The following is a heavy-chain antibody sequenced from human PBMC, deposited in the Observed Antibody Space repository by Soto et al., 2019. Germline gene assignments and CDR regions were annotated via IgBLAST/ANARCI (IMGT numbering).Heavy chain of an antibody. J-gene: IGHJ6*02. D-gene: IGHD2-2*01. CDR2: INPETGGT. CDR3: ARERYQVISDGMDV. CDR1: GYTFTGYY. Sequence: GASVKVSCKASGYTFTGYYVHWVREDPGQGLEWMGWINPETGGTSYAQKFQGRVTLSRDTSINTAYLELSRLRFDDAAVYFCARERYQVISDGMDVWG. V-gene: IGHV1-2*02.